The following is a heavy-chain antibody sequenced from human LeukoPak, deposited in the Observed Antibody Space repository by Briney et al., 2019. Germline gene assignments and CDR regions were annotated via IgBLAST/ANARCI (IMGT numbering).Heavy chain of an antibody. CDR1: GASISSYY. CDR3: ARAYSIDGPFDP. Sequence: SETLSLTCTVSGASISSYYWTWFRQPPGKGLGWWGYIYYSGRTNYTPSLTSRVSLSVDTSKTQSSLKLSSVTAADTAVYYCARAYSIDGPFDPWGQGTLVTVCS. D-gene: IGHD3-3*02. J-gene: IGHJ5*02. V-gene: IGHV4-59*13. CDR2: IYYSGRT.